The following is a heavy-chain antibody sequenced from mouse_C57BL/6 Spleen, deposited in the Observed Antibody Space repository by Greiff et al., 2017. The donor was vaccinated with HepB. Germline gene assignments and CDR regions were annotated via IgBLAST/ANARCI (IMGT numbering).Heavy chain of an antibody. CDR2: ISSGSSTI. J-gene: IGHJ4*01. Sequence: EVQRVESGGGLVKPGGSLKLSCAASGFTFSDYGMHWVRQAPEKGLEWVAYISSGSSTIYYADTVKGRFTISRDNAKNTLFLQMTSLRSEDTAMYYCARRSNYGAMDYWGQGTSVTVSS. D-gene: IGHD2-5*01. V-gene: IGHV5-17*01. CDR3: ARRSNYGAMDY. CDR1: GFTFSDYG.